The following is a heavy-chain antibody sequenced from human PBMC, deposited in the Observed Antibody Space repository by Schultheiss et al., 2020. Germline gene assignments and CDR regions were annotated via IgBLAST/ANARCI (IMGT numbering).Heavy chain of an antibody. V-gene: IGHV1-8*01. CDR1: GYTFTSYD. CDR3: ARADEDGYNYGMDV. J-gene: IGHJ6*02. CDR2: MNPNSGNT. D-gene: IGHD5-24*01. Sequence: ASVKVSCKASGYTFTSYDINWVRQATGQGLEWMGWMNPNSGNTGYAQKLQGRVTMTTDTSTSTAYMELRSLRSDDTAVYYCARADEDGYNYGMDVWGQGTTVTVSS.